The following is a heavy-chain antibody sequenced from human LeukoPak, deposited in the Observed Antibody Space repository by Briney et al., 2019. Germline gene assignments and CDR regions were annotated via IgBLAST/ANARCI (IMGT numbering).Heavy chain of an antibody. Sequence: GGSLRLSCAASGFTFSSYGMHWVRQAPGKGLEWVSAISGSGGSTYYATSVKGRFTISRDNSKNTLYLRMNSLRVEDTATYYCAKDWRADYWGQGTLVTVSS. J-gene: IGHJ4*02. CDR2: ISGSGGST. V-gene: IGHV3-23*01. CDR1: GFTFSSYG. CDR3: AKDWRADY.